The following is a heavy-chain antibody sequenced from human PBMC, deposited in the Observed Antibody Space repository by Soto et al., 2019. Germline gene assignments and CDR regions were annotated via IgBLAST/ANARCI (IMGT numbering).Heavy chain of an antibody. Sequence: EVQLLESGGGLVQPGGSLRLSCAASGFTFSSYAMTWVRQAPGKGLEWVSGISGSGGRTYDADSVKGRFTISRDNSKKTLYLQMNSLRGDDTAVYYCAKDQEVRSELEVRYLDPWGRGTLVTVSS. D-gene: IGHD1-1*01. CDR3: AKDQEVRSELEVRYLDP. J-gene: IGHJ2*01. CDR1: GFTFSSYA. V-gene: IGHV3-23*01. CDR2: ISGSGGRT.